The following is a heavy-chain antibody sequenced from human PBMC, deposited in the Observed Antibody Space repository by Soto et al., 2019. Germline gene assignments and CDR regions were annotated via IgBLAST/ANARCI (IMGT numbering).Heavy chain of an antibody. D-gene: IGHD5-18*01. CDR1: GFTFSSYS. J-gene: IGHJ6*02. CDR2: ISSSSSTI. V-gene: IGHV3-48*02. Sequence: EVQLVESGGGLVQPGGSLRLSCAASGFTFSSYSMNWVRQAPGKGLEWVSYISSSSSTIYYADSVKGRFTISRDNAKNSLYLQMNSLRDEDTAVYYCARDWDSYGLPAGAYYYYGMDVWGQGTTVTVSS. CDR3: ARDWDSYGLPAGAYYYYGMDV.